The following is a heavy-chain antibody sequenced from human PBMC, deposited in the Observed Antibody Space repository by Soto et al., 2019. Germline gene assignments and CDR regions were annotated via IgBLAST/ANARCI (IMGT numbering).Heavy chain of an antibody. CDR2: TRNKVNGYTT. CDR3: ARDQYCGTSTCYRPGMDV. CDR1: GFTFSDHY. Sequence: DVQLVESGGGLVQPGGSLRLSCAASGFTFSDHYMDWVRQAPGKGLEWVGRTRNKVNGYTTEYAESVKGRFTISRDDSKHALYLQMNSLKTEDTAVYYCARDQYCGTSTCYRPGMDVWGQGTTVTVSS. D-gene: IGHD2-2*01. V-gene: IGHV3-72*01. J-gene: IGHJ6*02.